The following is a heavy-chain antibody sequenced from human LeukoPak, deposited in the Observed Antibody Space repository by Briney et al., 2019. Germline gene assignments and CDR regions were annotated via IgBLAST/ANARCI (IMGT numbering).Heavy chain of an antibody. J-gene: IGHJ4*02. CDR3: AGGRRGYYDSSGYYPRSHFDY. Sequence: PSETLSLTCAVYGGSFSGYYWSWIRQPPGKGLEWIGEINHSGSTNYNPSLKSRVTISVDTSKNQFSLKLSSVTAADTAVYYCAGGRRGYYDSSGYYPRSHFDYWGQGTLVTVSS. V-gene: IGHV4-34*01. D-gene: IGHD3-22*01. CDR1: GGSFSGYY. CDR2: INHSGST.